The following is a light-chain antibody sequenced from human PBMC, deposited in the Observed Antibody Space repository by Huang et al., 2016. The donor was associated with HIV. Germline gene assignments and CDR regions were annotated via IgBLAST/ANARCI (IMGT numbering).Light chain of an antibody. CDR3: QKYDSAPRT. V-gene: IGKV1-27*01. J-gene: IGKJ1*01. CDR1: QAISNY. Sequence: DIQMTQSPPSLSAFVGDRVTITCRASQAISNYLAWYQQTPGKVPKLLIYGASTLQSGVPSRFSDSGSGTDFTLTISSLQPEDVAVYFCQKYDSAPRTFGQGTRVEIK. CDR2: GAS.